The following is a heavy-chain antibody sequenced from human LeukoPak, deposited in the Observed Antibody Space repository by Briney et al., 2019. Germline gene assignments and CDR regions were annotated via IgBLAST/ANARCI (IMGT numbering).Heavy chain of an antibody. CDR2: ISYDGSNK. CDR3: AKDLTKFRYYYDSSGYYQNSHAPSLPDY. D-gene: IGHD3-22*01. CDR1: GFTFSSYG. V-gene: IGHV3-30*18. J-gene: IGHJ4*02. Sequence: GRSLRLSCAASGFTFSSYGMHWVRQAPGKGLEWVAVISYDGSNKYYADSVKGRFTISRDNSKNTLYLQMNSLRAEDTAVYYCAKDLTKFRYYYDSSGYYQNSHAPSLPDYWGQGTLVTVSS.